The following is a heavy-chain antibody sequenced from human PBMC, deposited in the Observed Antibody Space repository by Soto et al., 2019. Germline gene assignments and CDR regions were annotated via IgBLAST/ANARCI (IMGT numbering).Heavy chain of an antibody. CDR1: GDSVSSNSAA. J-gene: IGHJ5*02. Sequence: SQTVSLTGAISGDSVSSNSAAWNWIRQPPSRGLEWLGRTYYRSKWYNDYAVSVKSRITINPDTSKNQFSLQLNSVTPEDTAVYYCARDLGWNQGWFDPWGQGTLVTVSS. CDR2: TYYRSKWYN. V-gene: IGHV6-1*01. CDR3: ARDLGWNQGWFDP. D-gene: IGHD1-1*01.